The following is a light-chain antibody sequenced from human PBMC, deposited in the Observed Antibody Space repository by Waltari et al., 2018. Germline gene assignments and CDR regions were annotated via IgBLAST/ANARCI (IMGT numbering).Light chain of an antibody. CDR2: DAS. CDR3: LQRSNWPPT. J-gene: IGKJ4*01. Sequence: EIVLTQSPATLSLSPGDRATLSCRASQSVGRSLSWYQQKPGQPPRLLIYDASTRATGIPARISGSGSVTDFTLTIGSLEPEDFAVYFCLQRSNWPPTFGGGTTVEIK. V-gene: IGKV3-11*01. CDR1: QSVGRS.